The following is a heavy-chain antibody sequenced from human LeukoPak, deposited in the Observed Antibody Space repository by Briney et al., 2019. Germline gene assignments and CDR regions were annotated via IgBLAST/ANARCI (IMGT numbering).Heavy chain of an antibody. V-gene: IGHV3-23*01. J-gene: IGHJ5*02. D-gene: IGHD7-27*01. Sequence: GGSLRLSCAASGFTFSSYAMTWVRQAPGKGLEWVSSISGSGDSTFYADSVKGRFTISRDNSKNTLYLQMNSLRAEDTAVYYCAKDKPPLGLDPWGQGTLVTVSS. CDR3: AKDKPPLGLDP. CDR2: ISGSGDST. CDR1: GFTFSSYA.